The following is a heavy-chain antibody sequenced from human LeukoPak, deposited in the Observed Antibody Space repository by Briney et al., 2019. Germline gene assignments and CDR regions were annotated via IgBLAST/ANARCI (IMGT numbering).Heavy chain of an antibody. V-gene: IGHV3-74*01. D-gene: IGHD3-10*01. CDR2: INPDGSTI. Sequence: QPGGSLRLSCAASGFTFSNYWVHWVRQAPGKGLVWVSRINPDGSTINYADSVKGRFTISRDNAKNTLYLQMNSLRAEDTAVYYCAREVVRGVIQWFDPWGQGTLVTVSS. CDR3: AREVVRGVIQWFDP. J-gene: IGHJ5*02. CDR1: GFTFSNYW.